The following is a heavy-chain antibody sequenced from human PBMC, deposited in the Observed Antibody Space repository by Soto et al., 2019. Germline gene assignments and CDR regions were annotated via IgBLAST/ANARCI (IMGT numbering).Heavy chain of an antibody. V-gene: IGHV4-4*07. CDR2: IYTSGST. D-gene: IGHD4-17*01. CDR3: ARETGDYGEPGDAFDI. J-gene: IGHJ3*02. CDR1: GGSISSYY. Sequence: QVQLQESGPGLLKPSETLSLTCTDSGGSISSYYWSWIRQPAGKGLEWIGRIYTSGSTTYNPSLKSRVTMSVDTSKNQFSLKLSSETAADTAVYYCARETGDYGEPGDAFDIWGQGTMVTVSS.